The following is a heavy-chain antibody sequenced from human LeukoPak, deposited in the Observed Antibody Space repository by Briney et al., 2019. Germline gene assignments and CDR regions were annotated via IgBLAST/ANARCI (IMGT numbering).Heavy chain of an antibody. Sequence: GGSLRLSCAASGFTFSSFPMSWVRQAPGKGLEWVSVISGGGVSTYYADSVKGRFTISRDNSKNTLYLQMNSLRAEDTAVYYCAKDHYYDSSGYYDYWGQGTLVTVSS. V-gene: IGHV3-23*01. CDR3: AKDHYYDSSGYYDY. CDR2: ISGGGVST. J-gene: IGHJ4*02. D-gene: IGHD3-22*01. CDR1: GFTFSSFP.